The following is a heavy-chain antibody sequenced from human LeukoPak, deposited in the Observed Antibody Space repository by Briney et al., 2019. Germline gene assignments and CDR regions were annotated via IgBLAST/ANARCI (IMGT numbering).Heavy chain of an antibody. J-gene: IGHJ4*02. CDR1: GYTFTGYY. Sequence: ASVKVSCKASGYTFTGYYMHWVRQAPGQGLEWMGWINPNSGGTNYAQKFQGRVTMTRDTSISTAYMELSRLRSDDTAVYYCARERVAAAGTYGGIDYWGQGTLVTVSS. D-gene: IGHD6-13*01. V-gene: IGHV1-2*02. CDR3: ARERVAAAGTYGGIDY. CDR2: INPNSGGT.